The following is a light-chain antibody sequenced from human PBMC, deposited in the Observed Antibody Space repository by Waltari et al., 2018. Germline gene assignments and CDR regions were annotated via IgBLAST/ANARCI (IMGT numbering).Light chain of an antibody. CDR3: QQYGWSTRT. Sequence: EIVLTQSSGTLSLSPGERATLSCRASQSVSSTFLAWYQQKPGQAPRLLIYGASSRATGITDRFSGSGSGTDCTLTISRLEPEDFAVYYCQQYGWSTRTFGQGTKVEIK. V-gene: IGKV3-20*01. CDR2: GAS. J-gene: IGKJ1*01. CDR1: QSVSSTF.